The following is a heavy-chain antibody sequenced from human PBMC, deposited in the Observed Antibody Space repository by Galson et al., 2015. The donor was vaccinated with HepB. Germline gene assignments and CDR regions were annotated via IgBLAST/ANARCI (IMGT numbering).Heavy chain of an antibody. CDR3: ARDVYGGAI. CDR1: GFRFRSYI. CDR2: ISSSSSHI. D-gene: IGHD4-23*01. J-gene: IGHJ3*02. V-gene: IGHV3-21*01. Sequence: SLRLSCADSGFRFRSYILNWVRQALGKGLEWVSSISSSSSHISYADSVKGRFTISRDNAKNSLYLQMHSLRAEDTAVYYCARDVYGGAIWGQGTMVTVSS.